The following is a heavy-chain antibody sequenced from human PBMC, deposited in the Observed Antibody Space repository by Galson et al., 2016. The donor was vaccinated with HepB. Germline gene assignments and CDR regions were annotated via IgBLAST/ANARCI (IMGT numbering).Heavy chain of an antibody. V-gene: IGHV3-30*18. CDR2: ISHNGNYK. D-gene: IGHD6-19*01. CDR3: AKDPSRLLEAGRLDS. Sequence: SLRLSCAGSGFTFSSPGLHWVRQAPGKGLDWVAVISHNGNYKYYADSVKGRFTISRDNSKTTVYLQMNSLRAEDTAVYYCAKDPSRLLEAGRLDSWGQGTLVTVSS. J-gene: IGHJ4*02. CDR1: GFTFSSPG.